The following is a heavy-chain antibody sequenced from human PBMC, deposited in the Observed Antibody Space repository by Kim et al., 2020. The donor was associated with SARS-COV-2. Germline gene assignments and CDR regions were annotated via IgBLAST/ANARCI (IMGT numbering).Heavy chain of an antibody. CDR3: ARSSLLDFDY. CDR2: GGT. J-gene: IGHJ4*02. Sequence: GGTNYAQKFQGRVTMTRDTAISTVYLELTSLRSDDTAVYYCARSSLLDFDYWGQGTLVTVSS. V-gene: IGHV1-2*02. D-gene: IGHD3-16*02.